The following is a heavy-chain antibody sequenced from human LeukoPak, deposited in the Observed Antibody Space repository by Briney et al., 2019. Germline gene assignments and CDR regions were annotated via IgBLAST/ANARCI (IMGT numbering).Heavy chain of an antibody. CDR1: GYTXSAYY. D-gene: IGHD3-22*01. CDR3: ARAESSAFMMILMVGGVVDY. Sequence: GASVKVSCKASGYTXSAYYMHGVRQAPGQGLEWMGWINPNSGGADYAQKFQGRVTMTRDTSITTAYMELSSLRSDDTAVYYCARAESSAFMMILMVGGVVDYWGQGTLVTVSS. CDR2: INPNSGGA. J-gene: IGHJ4*02. V-gene: IGHV1-2*02.